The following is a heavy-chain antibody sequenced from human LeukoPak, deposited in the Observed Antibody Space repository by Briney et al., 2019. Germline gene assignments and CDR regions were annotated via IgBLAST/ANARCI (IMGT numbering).Heavy chain of an antibody. CDR1: VYSVAGGNF. CDR2: IYHSGST. Sequence: SETLSLTCAVSVYSVAGGNFWGWVRHPPGKGLQWFGSIYHSGSTYYNPSLKSRLTISMDTSKNQFSLILSSVTATDTAVYYCARYQGSGDYYTFDSWGQGTLVTVSS. CDR3: ARYQGSGDYYTFDS. J-gene: IGHJ4*02. D-gene: IGHD3-10*01. V-gene: IGHV4-38-2*01.